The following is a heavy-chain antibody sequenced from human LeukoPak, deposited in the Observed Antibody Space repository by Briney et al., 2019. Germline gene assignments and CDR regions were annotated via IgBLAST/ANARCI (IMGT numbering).Heavy chain of an antibody. J-gene: IGHJ4*02. Sequence: ASVKVSCTASGYTFIGYYMHWVRQAPGQGLEWMGWINPNSGGTNYAEKFQGRVTMTRETSINTVYMELRRVRYDDTAVYYCARDSPDIVATQAGFDYWGQGTLVTVSS. D-gene: IGHD5-12*01. CDR2: INPNSGGT. CDR3: ARDSPDIVATQAGFDY. V-gene: IGHV1-2*02. CDR1: GYTFIGYY.